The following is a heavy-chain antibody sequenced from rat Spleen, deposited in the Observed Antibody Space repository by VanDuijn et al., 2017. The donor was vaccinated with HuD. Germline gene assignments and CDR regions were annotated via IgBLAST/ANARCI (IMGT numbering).Heavy chain of an antibody. CDR2: ITSSGATT. V-gene: IGHV5-27*01. Sequence: EVQVVESGGGLVQPGRTLKLSCAASGVTFSNYYMAWVRQAPTTGLEWVANITSSGATTHYRDSVKGRFTISRDDAQSTLYLQMNSLRSDDTATYYCARGVADYWGQGVMVTVSS. J-gene: IGHJ2*01. CDR1: GVTFSNYY. CDR3: ARGVADY.